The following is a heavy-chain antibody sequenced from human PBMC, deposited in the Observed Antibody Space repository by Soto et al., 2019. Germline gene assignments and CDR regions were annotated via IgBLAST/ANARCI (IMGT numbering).Heavy chain of an antibody. D-gene: IGHD2-2*01. J-gene: IGHJ6*02. CDR1: GGSFSGYY. CDR3: ARGVYCSSTSCYWGMDV. Sequence: SETLSLTCAVYGGSFSGYYWSWIRQPPGKGLEWIGEINHSGRANYNPSLKSRDTISVDTSKNQFSLKLSSVTAADTAVYYCARGVYCSSTSCYWGMDVWGQGTTVTVSS. V-gene: IGHV4-34*01. CDR2: INHSGRA.